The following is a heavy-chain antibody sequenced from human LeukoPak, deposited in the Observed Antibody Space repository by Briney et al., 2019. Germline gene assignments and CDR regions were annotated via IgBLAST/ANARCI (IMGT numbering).Heavy chain of an antibody. V-gene: IGHV1-18*01. CDR3: ARLPDYYDISGPIKDGFDM. CDR1: GYPFTSYG. CDR2: ISTYNSDT. J-gene: IGHJ3*02. Sequence: ASVKVSCKASGYPFTSYGISWLRQAPGQGLEWMGWISTYNSDTKYAQKFQGRVTMTTDTSTSTVYMELKSLRSDDTAVFYCARLPDYYDISGPIKDGFDMWGQGTMVTVSS. D-gene: IGHD3-22*01.